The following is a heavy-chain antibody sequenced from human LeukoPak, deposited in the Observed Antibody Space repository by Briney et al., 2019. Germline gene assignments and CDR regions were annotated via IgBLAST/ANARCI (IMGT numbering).Heavy chain of an antibody. CDR1: GFTFSSYW. CDR3: VKDLMRDRWFGES. J-gene: IGHJ5*02. V-gene: IGHV3-30*02. Sequence: GGSLRLSCAASGFTFSSYWMTWVRQAPGKGLEGVAFIRFDGNEKYYADSVKGRFAISRDTSRNTLYLQMNSLRVEDTAVYYCVKDLMRDRWFGESWGQGTLVTVSS. D-gene: IGHD3-10*01. CDR2: IRFDGNEK.